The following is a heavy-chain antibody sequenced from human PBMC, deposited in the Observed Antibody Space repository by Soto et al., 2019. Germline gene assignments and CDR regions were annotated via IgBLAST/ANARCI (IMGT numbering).Heavy chain of an antibody. Sequence: GVSLRLSCAASGFTFSSYWMSWVRQAPGKGLEWVANIKQDGSEKYYVDSVKGRFTISRDNAKNSLYLQMNSLRAEDTAVYYCARDNSAVYYYGSGSYHYYYYGMDVWGQGTTVTVSS. CDR2: IKQDGSEK. CDR3: ARDNSAVYYYGSGSYHYYYYGMDV. D-gene: IGHD3-10*01. CDR1: GFTFSSYW. V-gene: IGHV3-7*01. J-gene: IGHJ6*02.